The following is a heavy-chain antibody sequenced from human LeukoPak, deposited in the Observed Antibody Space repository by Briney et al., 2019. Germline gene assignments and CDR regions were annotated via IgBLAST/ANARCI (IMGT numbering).Heavy chain of an antibody. CDR1: GFAVCTNY. Sequence: QSGGSLRLSCAASGFAVCTNYLSWVRQAPGKGLEWVPVIYSDGSTYYTDSVKGRFTISRDNSKNTLYLQMNSLRPEDTAVYYCARDQRSESYYPWGWFDPWGQGTLVTVSS. CDR3: ARDQRSESYYPWGWFDP. D-gene: IGHD1-26*01. J-gene: IGHJ5*02. V-gene: IGHV3-66*02. CDR2: IYSDGST.